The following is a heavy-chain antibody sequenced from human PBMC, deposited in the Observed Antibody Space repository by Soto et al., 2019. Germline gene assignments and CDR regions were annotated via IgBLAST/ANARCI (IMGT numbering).Heavy chain of an antibody. CDR2: ISAYNGNT. D-gene: IGHD5-12*01. V-gene: IGHV1-18*01. CDR1: GYTFTSYG. J-gene: IGHJ6*03. Sequence: ASVKVSCKASGYTFTSYGISWVRQAPGQGLEWMGWISAYNGNTNYAQKLQGRVTMTTDTSTSTAYMELRSLRSDDTAVYYCARTDVDIVATIYSPYYMDVWGKGTTVTVSS. CDR3: ARTDVDIVATIYSPYYMDV.